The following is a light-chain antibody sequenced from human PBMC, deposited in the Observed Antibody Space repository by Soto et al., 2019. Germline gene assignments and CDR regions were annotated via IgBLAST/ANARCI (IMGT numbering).Light chain of an antibody. V-gene: IGKV3-15*01. J-gene: IGKJ5*01. Sequence: EIVMTQSPATLSVSPGERATLSCRASQSVSGNLAWYQQKPGQAPRLLIYGASTRATGIPARFSGSGSGTEFTLTIRSLQSEDFAVYSCQQYNHWPPITFGQGTRLEIK. CDR1: QSVSGN. CDR3: QQYNHWPPIT. CDR2: GAS.